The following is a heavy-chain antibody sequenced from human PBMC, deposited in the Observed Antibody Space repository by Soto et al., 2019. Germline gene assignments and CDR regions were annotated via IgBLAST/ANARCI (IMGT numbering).Heavy chain of an antibody. CDR3: AKIFVAAIFR. V-gene: IGHV3-23*01. Sequence: GGSLRLSCAASGFTFISYAMSWVLQAPGKGLEWVSAISGSGGSTYYAVSVKGRFTISRDNSKNTLYLQMNSLRAEDTAVYYCAKIFVAAIFRWGQGTLVTVSS. CDR1: GFTFISYA. D-gene: IGHD2-21*02. CDR2: ISGSGGST. J-gene: IGHJ4*02.